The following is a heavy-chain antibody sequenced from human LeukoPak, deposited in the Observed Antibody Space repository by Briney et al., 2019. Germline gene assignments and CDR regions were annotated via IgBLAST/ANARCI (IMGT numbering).Heavy chain of an antibody. Sequence: SQTLSLTCAISEDSVSSDRAAWNWIRQSPSRGLEWLGRTYYRSKWFDEYAVSVKSRITIKPDTSRNQFSLHLNSVTPEDTAVYFCARTTVYDGSKYYGLDVWGQGTTVTVSS. J-gene: IGHJ6*02. CDR3: ARTTVYDGSKYYGLDV. CDR1: EDSVSSDRAA. D-gene: IGHD5/OR15-5a*01. CDR2: TYYRSKWFD. V-gene: IGHV6-1*01.